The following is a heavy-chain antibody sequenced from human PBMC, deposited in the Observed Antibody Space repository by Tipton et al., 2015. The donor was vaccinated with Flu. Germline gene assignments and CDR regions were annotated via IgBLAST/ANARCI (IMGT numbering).Heavy chain of an antibody. V-gene: IGHV4-59*01. CDR1: GVSICSYY. CDR2: IYYSGST. Sequence: LSCTVSGVSICSYYWTWIRQPPGKGLERIGNIYYSGSTNYNPSIKSRVSTSVDTSRNKFSLKLNSLTAAETAVYYCARLGTDCSTISFSLQIDYWGQGTLGTVSS. D-gene: IGHD2/OR15-2a*01. J-gene: IGHJ4*02. CDR3: ARLGTDCSTISFSLQIDY.